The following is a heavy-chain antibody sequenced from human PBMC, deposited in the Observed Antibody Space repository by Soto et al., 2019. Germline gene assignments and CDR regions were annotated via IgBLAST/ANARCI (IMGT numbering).Heavy chain of an antibody. CDR1: GFTFSGKKY. V-gene: IGHV3-53*01. J-gene: IGHJ5*02. Sequence: GGSLRLSCAASGFTFSGKKYLTWVRQAPGKGLEWVSALYSTDGTYYADSVKGRFSTSKDNSKNTLYLQMNSLSAEDTAVYYCAREVWGRDHPPGLFAPPGQRTLVIASS. D-gene: IGHD3-16*01. CDR2: LYSTDGT. CDR3: AREVWGRDHPPGLFAP.